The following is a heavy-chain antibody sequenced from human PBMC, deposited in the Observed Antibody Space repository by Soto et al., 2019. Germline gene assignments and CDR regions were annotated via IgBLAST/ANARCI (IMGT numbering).Heavy chain of an antibody. CDR3: AKDPASIAVAGEYYYYGMDV. D-gene: IGHD6-19*01. V-gene: IGHV3-23*01. CDR1: GFTFSSYA. CDR2: ISGSGGST. Sequence: EVQLLESGGGLVQPGGSLRLSCAASGFTFSSYAMSWVRQAPGKGLEWVSAISGSGGSTYYADSVKGRFTISRDNSKNTLYLQMNSLRAEDTAVYYCAKDPASIAVAGEYYYYGMDVWGQGTTVTVSS. J-gene: IGHJ6*02.